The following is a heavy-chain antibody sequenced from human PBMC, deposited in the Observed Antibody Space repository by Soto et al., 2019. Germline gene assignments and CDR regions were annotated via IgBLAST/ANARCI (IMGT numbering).Heavy chain of an antibody. CDR1: GGSISSGGYY. V-gene: IGHV4-31*03. CDR3: ARAVTGYCSVGSCRNWFDP. CDR2: IYYSGST. Sequence: QVQLQESGPGLVKPSQTLSLTCTVSGGSISSGGYYWSWIRQHPGKGLEWIGYIYYSGSTYYNPSLKSRVTKSGDTSKNQFSLKLSSVTAADTAGYYCARAVTGYCSVGSCRNWFDPWGQGTLVTVSS. D-gene: IGHD2-15*01. J-gene: IGHJ5*02.